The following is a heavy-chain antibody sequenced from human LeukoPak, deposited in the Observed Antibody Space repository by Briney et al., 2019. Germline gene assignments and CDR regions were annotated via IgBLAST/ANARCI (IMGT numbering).Heavy chain of an antibody. CDR2: MNPNSGNT. D-gene: IGHD2-8*02. V-gene: IGHV1-8*01. CDR3: ARSPKRGYDIVLIRDGMDV. Sequence: ASVKVSCKASGYTFTSYDINWVRQATGQGLEWMGWMNPNSGNTGYAQKFQGRVTMTRNTSISTAYMELSSLRSEDTAVYYCARSPKRGYDIVLIRDGMDVWGQGTTATVSS. CDR1: GYTFTSYD. J-gene: IGHJ6*02.